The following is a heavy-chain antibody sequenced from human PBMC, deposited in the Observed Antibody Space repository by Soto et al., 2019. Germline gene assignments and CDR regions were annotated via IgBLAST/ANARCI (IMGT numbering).Heavy chain of an antibody. J-gene: IGHJ6*02. D-gene: IGHD6-19*01. CDR1: GYTFTGYY. V-gene: IGHV1-2*02. Sequence: QVQLVQSGAEVKKPGASVKVSCKASGYTFTGYYMHWVRQAPGQGLEWMGWINPNSGGTNYAQKFQGRVTMTRDTSISTAYMELSRLRSDDTAVYYCARDYLSGDSSGWYFYYYYYGMDVWGQGTTVTVSS. CDR3: ARDYLSGDSSGWYFYYYYYGMDV. CDR2: INPNSGGT.